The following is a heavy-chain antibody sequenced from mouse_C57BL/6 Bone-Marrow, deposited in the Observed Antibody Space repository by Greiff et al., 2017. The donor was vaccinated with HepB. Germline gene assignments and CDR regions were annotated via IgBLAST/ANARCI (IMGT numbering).Heavy chain of an antibody. CDR1: GYSITSGYY. CDR2: ISYDGSN. V-gene: IGHV3-6*01. Sequence: EVKVEESGPGLVKPSQSLSLTCSVTGYSITSGYYWNWIRQFPGNKLEWMGYISYDGSNNYNPSLKNRISITRDTSKNQFFLKLNSVTTEDTATYYCANNEGGYWGQGTTLTVSS. CDR3: ANNEGGY. J-gene: IGHJ2*01.